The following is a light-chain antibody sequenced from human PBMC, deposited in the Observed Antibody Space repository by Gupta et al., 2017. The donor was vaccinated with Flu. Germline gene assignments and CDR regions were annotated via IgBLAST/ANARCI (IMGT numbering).Light chain of an antibody. J-gene: IGLJ2*01. CDR1: KLGDKY. CDR3: QAWGSSTVF. CDR2: EDY. V-gene: IGLV3-1*01. Sequence: YELTHPPSMSVSPGHTVRLTCSGEKLGDKYTWWYQQKPGQSPVLVIDEDYKRPSGIPERFSGSNSGNTATLAISGAQAMDEADYYCQAWGSSTVFFGGGTKLTVL.